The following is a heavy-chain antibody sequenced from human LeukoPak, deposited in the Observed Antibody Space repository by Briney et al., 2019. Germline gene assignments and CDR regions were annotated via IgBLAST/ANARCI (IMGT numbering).Heavy chain of an antibody. J-gene: IGHJ3*01. CDR2: IYPSDSDT. CDR3: ARRTGRSGYGV. V-gene: IGHV5-51*01. Sequence: GESPKILCWGAGYSFTSYWVGRGRQMPGEGLEGMGIIYPSDSDTTYSPSFEGQVTISVDKAISTAYLQWSSLKGSDTAMYYCARRTGRSGYGVWGQGTMVTVSS. D-gene: IGHD3-3*01. CDR1: GYSFTSYW.